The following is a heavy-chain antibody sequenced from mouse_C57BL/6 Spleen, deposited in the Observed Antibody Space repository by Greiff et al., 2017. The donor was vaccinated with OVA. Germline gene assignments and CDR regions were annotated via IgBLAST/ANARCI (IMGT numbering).Heavy chain of an antibody. D-gene: IGHD3-2*02. Sequence: QVQLQQPGAELVKPGASVKLSCKASGYTFTSYWMHWVKQRPGRGLEWIGNIDPSDSETHYNQKFKDKATLTVDKSSSTAYMQLSSLTSEDSAVYYCARHSSGYGWFAYWGQGTLVTVSA. V-gene: IGHV1-52*01. CDR3: ARHSSGYGWFAY. CDR1: GYTFTSYW. CDR2: IDPSDSET. J-gene: IGHJ3*01.